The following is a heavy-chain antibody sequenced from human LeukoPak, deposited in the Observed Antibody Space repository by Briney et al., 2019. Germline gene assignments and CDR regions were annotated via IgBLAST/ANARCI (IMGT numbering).Heavy chain of an antibody. Sequence: SETLSLTCTVSGVSISSSTYYWGWIRQPPGKGLEWIGSIYYSGSTYYNPSLKSRIAISVDTSKNQISLKLSSVTAADTAVYYCARERLLWFGELDSWGQGTLVIVSS. V-gene: IGHV4-39*07. D-gene: IGHD3-10*01. J-gene: IGHJ5*01. CDR1: GVSISSSTYY. CDR3: ARERLLWFGELDS. CDR2: IYYSGST.